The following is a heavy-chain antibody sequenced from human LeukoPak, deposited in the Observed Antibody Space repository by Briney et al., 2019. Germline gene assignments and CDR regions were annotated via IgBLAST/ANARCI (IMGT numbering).Heavy chain of an antibody. J-gene: IGHJ4*02. CDR2: ISYDGSNK. CDR3: ARDLSYYDSSGYFDY. D-gene: IGHD3-22*01. CDR1: GFTFSSYA. Sequence: GGSLRLSCAASGFTFSSYAMSWVRQAPGKGLEWVAVISYDGSNKYYADSVKGRFTISRDNSKNTLYLQMNSLRAEDTAVYYCARDLSYYDSSGYFDYWGQGTLVTVSS. V-gene: IGHV3-30-3*01.